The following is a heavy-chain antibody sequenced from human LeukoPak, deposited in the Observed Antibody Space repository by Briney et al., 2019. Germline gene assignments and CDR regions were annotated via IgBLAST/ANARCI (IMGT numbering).Heavy chain of an antibody. CDR1: GYTFTGYY. CDR3: ARGGEQWLAARYYLDY. CDR2: INPNSGGT. J-gene: IGHJ4*02. Sequence: ASVKVSCKASGYTFTGYYMHWVRQAPGQGLEWMGWINPNSGGTNYARKFQGRVTMTRDTSISTACMELSRLRSDDTAVYYCARGGEQWLAARYYLDYWGQGTLVTVSS. V-gene: IGHV1-2*02. D-gene: IGHD6-19*01.